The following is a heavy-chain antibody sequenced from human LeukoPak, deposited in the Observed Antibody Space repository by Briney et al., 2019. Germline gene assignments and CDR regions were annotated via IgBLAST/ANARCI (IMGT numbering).Heavy chain of an antibody. CDR1: GGTFSSYA. D-gene: IGHD3-22*01. J-gene: IGHJ4*02. CDR2: IIPIVGTT. CDR3: ARGGYYYDSSGYSHLPDY. Sequence: ASVKVSCKASGGTFSSYAFSWLRQAPGQGLEWMGGIIPIVGTTNYAQMFQGRVTITADESTSTAYMELSSLRSEDTAVYYCARGGYYYDSSGYSHLPDYWGQGTLLTVSS. V-gene: IGHV1-69*13.